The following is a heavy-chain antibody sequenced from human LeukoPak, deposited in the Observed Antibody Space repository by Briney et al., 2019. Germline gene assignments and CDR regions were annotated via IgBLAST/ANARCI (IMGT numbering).Heavy chain of an antibody. D-gene: IGHD1-26*01. CDR3: ARGGERTSGSLDY. V-gene: IGHV1-2*02. CDR1: GYTFIGYY. Sequence: ASVKVSCKASGYTFIGYYMHWVRQAPGQGLEWMGWINPNSGGTNYAQKFQGRVAMTRDTSISTAYMELSRLRSDDTAVYYCARGGERTSGSLDYWGQGTLVTVSS. J-gene: IGHJ4*02. CDR2: INPNSGGT.